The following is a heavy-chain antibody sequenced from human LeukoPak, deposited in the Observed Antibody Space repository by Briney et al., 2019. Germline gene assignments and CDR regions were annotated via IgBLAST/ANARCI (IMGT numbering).Heavy chain of an antibody. CDR1: GGSISSGDYY. J-gene: IGHJ4*02. V-gene: IGHV4-30-4*08. CDR3: AREGDIVVVPAAIREYYFDY. D-gene: IGHD2-2*02. CDR2: IYYSGST. Sequence: PSQTLSLTCTVSGGSISSGDYYWSWIRQPPGKGLEWIGYIYYSGSTYYNPSLKSRVTISVDTSKNQFSLKLSSVTAADTAVYYCAREGDIVVVPAAIREYYFDYWGQGTLVTVSS.